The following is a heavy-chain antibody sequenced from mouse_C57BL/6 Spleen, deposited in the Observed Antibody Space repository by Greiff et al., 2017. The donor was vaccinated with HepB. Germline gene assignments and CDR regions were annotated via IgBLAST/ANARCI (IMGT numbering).Heavy chain of an antibody. D-gene: IGHD2-4*01. CDR2: ISNLAYSI. Sequence: EVQGVESGGGLVQPGGSLKLSCAASGFTFSDYGMAWVRQAPRKGPEWVAFISNLAYSICYADTVTGRFTISRENAKNTLYLEMSSLRSEDTAMYYCARQKGMITTGYFDVWGTGTTVTVSS. CDR3: ARQKGMITTGYFDV. V-gene: IGHV5-15*01. CDR1: GFTFSDYG. J-gene: IGHJ1*03.